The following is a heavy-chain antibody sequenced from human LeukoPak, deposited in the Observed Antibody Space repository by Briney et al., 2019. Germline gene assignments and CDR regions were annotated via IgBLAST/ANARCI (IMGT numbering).Heavy chain of an antibody. Sequence: ASVKVSCKTSGYTFTAHYIHWIRQAPGQGLEWMGWMNPNSGDTNYAQKFQGRVTLTRDKNARTAYMELTRLKSDDTAVYHCARVRVGYCSSTSCYSAGFDFWGQGTMVTVSS. CDR2: MNPNSGDT. CDR3: ARVRVGYCSSTSCYSAGFDF. CDR1: GYTFTAHY. D-gene: IGHD2-2*01. J-gene: IGHJ3*01. V-gene: IGHV1-2*02.